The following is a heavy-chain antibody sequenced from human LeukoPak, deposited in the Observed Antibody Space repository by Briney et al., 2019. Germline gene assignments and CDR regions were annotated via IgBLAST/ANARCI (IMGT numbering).Heavy chain of an antibody. CDR2: INPNSGGT. D-gene: IGHD4-23*01. CDR3: ARDQEKLRGIYYYYYMDV. CDR1: GYTFTSYG. J-gene: IGHJ6*03. Sequence: ASVKVSCKASGYTFTSYGISWVRQAPGQGLEWMGWINPNSGGTNYAQKFQGRVTMTRDTSISTVYMELSSLRSEDTAVYYCARDQEKLRGIYYYYYMDVWGKGTTVTVSS. V-gene: IGHV1-2*02.